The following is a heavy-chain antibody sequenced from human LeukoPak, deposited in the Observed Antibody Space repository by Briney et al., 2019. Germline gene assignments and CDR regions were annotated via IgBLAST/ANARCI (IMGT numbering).Heavy chain of an antibody. Sequence: GGSLRLSCAASGVTFSSYSMNWVRQAPGKGLEWVSSISTSSSYIYYADSVKGRFTISRDNAKNSLYLQMNSLRAEDTAVYYCARRYGDYVGSFEYWGQGTQVTVSS. D-gene: IGHD4-17*01. J-gene: IGHJ4*02. CDR3: ARRYGDYVGSFEY. V-gene: IGHV3-21*01. CDR2: ISTSSSYI. CDR1: GVTFSSYS.